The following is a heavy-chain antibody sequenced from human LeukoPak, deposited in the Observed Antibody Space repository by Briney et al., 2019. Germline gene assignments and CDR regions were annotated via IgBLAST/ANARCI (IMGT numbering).Heavy chain of an antibody. CDR2: IYYSGST. V-gene: IGHV4-59*01. Sequence: PSETLSLTCAVYGGSFSSYYWSWIRQPPGKGLEWIGYIYYSGSTNYNPSLQSRVTISVDTSKNQFSLTLSSVTAADTAVYYCARRSLVGARTFYFDFWGQGTLVTVSS. J-gene: IGHJ4*02. D-gene: IGHD1-26*01. CDR3: ARRSLVGARTFYFDF. CDR1: GGSFSSYY.